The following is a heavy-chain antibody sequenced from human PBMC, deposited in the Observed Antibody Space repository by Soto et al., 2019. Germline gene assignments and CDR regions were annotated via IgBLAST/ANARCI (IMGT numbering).Heavy chain of an antibody. Sequence: QVQLVQSGAEVKKPGSSVKVSCKASGGTFSTYTINWVRQAPGQGLEWMGRSIHFHGVTNYAQKFQARVTITAHKSTSTAYMELSGLRFEDTAMYYCTRDWEITVSTWSFGGFWGRGTLVTVSS. V-gene: IGHV1-69*08. CDR2: SIHFHGVT. CDR1: GGTFSTYT. D-gene: IGHD3-10*01. CDR3: TRDWEITVSTWSFGGF. J-gene: IGHJ4*02.